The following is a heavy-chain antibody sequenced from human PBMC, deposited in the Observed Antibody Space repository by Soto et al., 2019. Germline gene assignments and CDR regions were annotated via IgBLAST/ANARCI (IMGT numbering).Heavy chain of an antibody. V-gene: IGHV1-3*01. Sequence: QVQLVQSGAEVKKPGASVQVSCKASGYTFTSYVMHWVRQDPGQRLEWMGWINAGNGNTKYSQKFQGRVTITRDTSASTAYMELSSLRSEDTAVYYCARDIRYSSSWYGAMGYWGQGTMVNVSS. CDR3: ARDIRYSSSWYGAMGY. D-gene: IGHD6-13*01. CDR1: GYTFTSYV. J-gene: IGHJ4*02. CDR2: INAGNGNT.